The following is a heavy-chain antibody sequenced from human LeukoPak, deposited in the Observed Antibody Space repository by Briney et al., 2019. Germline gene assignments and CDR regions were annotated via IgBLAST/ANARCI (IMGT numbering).Heavy chain of an antibody. CDR2: IYYSGST. V-gene: IGHV4-39*07. Sequence: SETLSLTCTVSGGSISSSSYYWGWIRQPPGKGLEWIGSIYYSGSTYYNPSLKSRVTISVDTSKNQFSLKLSSVTAADTAVYYCARDREMATIPDAFDIWGQGTMVTVSS. J-gene: IGHJ3*02. CDR1: GGSISSSSYY. D-gene: IGHD5-24*01. CDR3: ARDREMATIPDAFDI.